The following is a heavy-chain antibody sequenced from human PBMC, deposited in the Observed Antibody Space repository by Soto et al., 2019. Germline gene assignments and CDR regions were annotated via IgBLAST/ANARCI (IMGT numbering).Heavy chain of an antibody. CDR2: ISGSGGST. Sequence: GGSLRLSCAASGFTFSSQAMSWVRRAPGKGLEWVSGISGSGGSTNYADSVKGRFTISRDNSKNTLYLQMNSLRVEDTAVYYCAKEGGGGRNYYYRMDVWGQGTTVTVSS. D-gene: IGHD2-15*01. V-gene: IGHV3-23*01. CDR1: GFTFSSQA. J-gene: IGHJ6*02. CDR3: AKEGGGGRNYYYRMDV.